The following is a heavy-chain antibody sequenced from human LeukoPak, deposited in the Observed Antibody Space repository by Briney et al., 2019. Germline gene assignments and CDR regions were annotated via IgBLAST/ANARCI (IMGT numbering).Heavy chain of an antibody. CDR2: FDPEDGET. D-gene: IGHD2-21*02. J-gene: IGHJ4*02. CDR1: GYTLTELS. Sequence: GASVKVSCKVSGYTLTELSMHWVRQAPGKGLEWMGGFDPEDGETIYAQKFQGRVTITADKSTSTSYMELSSLRSEDTAVYYCARSSVVTAMVHLEYWGQGTLVTVSS. CDR3: ARSSVVTAMVHLEY. V-gene: IGHV1-24*01.